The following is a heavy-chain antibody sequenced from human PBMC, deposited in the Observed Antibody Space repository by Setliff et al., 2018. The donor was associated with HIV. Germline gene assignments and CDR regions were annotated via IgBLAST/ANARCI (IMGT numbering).Heavy chain of an antibody. V-gene: IGHV4-59*08. Sequence: SETLSLTCIVSGAPISSGTWSWIRQPPGKGLQWIGFIYYNVRTFYNPSLRSRVTISVDTSKNQFSLELSSVTAADTAVYYCVRAPDFWGQGTLVTVSS. CDR3: VRAPDF. J-gene: IGHJ4*02. CDR2: IYYNVRT. CDR1: GAPISSGT.